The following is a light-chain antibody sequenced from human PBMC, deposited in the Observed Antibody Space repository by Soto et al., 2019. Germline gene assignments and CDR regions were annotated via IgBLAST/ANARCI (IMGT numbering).Light chain of an antibody. V-gene: IGLV2-11*01. CDR1: SSDVGGYDY. J-gene: IGLJ2*01. CDR2: DVN. Sequence: QSALTQPRSVSGSPGQSVTISCTGTSSDVGGYDYVSWYQQHPGKAPKLMIYDVNNRPSGVPDRFSGSKSGNTASLTISGLQAEDEADYYCYSYAGTYPLLFGGGTKLTVL. CDR3: YSYAGTYPLL.